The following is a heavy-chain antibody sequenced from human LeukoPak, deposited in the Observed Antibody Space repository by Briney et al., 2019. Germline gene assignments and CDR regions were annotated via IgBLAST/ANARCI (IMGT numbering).Heavy chain of an antibody. CDR3: AREARELLSHAFDF. Sequence: QPGGSLRLSCAASGFTFSSYEMNWVRQAPGKGLEWVSYISSSGSTIYYADSVKGRFTISRDNAKNSLNLQMNSLRAEDTAVYYCAREARELLSHAFDFWGQGTLVTVSS. CDR1: GFTFSSYE. V-gene: IGHV3-48*03. J-gene: IGHJ4*02. CDR2: ISSSGSTI. D-gene: IGHD1-26*01.